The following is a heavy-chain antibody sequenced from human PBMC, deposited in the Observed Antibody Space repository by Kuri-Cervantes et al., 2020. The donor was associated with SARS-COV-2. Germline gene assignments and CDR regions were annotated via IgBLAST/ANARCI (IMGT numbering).Heavy chain of an antibody. CDR1: GGSFSGFY. J-gene: IGHJ4*02. V-gene: IGHV4-34*01. D-gene: IGHD2/OR15-2a*01. Sequence: SQTLSLTCAVYGGSFSGFYWSWIRQSPGKGLEWIGELDHSGRANYNPSLKSRVTISVDTSKNQFSLKLSSVTAADTAVYYCARRHEIVPDYWGQGTLVTVSS. CDR2: LDHSGRA. CDR3: ARRHEIVPDY.